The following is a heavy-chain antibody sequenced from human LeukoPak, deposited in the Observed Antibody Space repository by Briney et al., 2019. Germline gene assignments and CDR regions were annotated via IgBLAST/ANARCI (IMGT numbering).Heavy chain of an antibody. CDR1: GDIVSSNSGA. Sequence: QTLPHTCAISGDIVSSNSGAWNWSRESPSRGVECLGRTYYRSKWYNDYAVTVKSRITINPDTSKNQISLQLNSVTPEDTAVYYCARGAPQWLVHLDYWGQGTLVTVSS. CDR3: ARGAPQWLVHLDY. D-gene: IGHD6-19*01. V-gene: IGHV6-1*01. CDR2: TYYRSKWYN. J-gene: IGHJ4*02.